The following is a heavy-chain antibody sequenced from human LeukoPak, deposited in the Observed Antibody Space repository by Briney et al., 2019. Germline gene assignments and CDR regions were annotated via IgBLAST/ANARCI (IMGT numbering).Heavy chain of an antibody. J-gene: IGHJ4*02. Sequence: PGGSLRLSCAASGFTFSSYSMNWVRQAPGKGLEWVSSISSSSSYIYYADSVKGRFTISRDNAKNSLYLQMNSLRAEDTAVYYCARDRTAVRSFDYWGQGTLVTVSS. CDR3: ARDRTAVRSFDY. CDR1: GFTFSSYS. V-gene: IGHV3-21*04. CDR2: ISSSSSYI. D-gene: IGHD6-19*01.